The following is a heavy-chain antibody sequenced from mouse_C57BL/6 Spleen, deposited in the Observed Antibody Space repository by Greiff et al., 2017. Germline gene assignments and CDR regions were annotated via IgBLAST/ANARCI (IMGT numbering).Heavy chain of an antibody. D-gene: IGHD2-4*01. CDR2: IYPGDGDT. Sequence: QVQLQHSGAELVKPGASVKISCKASGYAFSSYWMNWVKQRPGKGLEWIGQIYPGDGDTNYNGKFKGKATLTADKSSSTAYMQLSSLTSEDSAVYFCARNDYLYYAMDYWGQGTSVTVSS. CDR3: ARNDYLYYAMDY. J-gene: IGHJ4*01. CDR1: GYAFSSYW. V-gene: IGHV1-80*01.